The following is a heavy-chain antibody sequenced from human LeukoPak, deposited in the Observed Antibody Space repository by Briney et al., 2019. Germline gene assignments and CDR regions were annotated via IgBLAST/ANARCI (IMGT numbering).Heavy chain of an antibody. D-gene: IGHD3-10*01. J-gene: IGHJ1*01. Sequence: ASVKVSCKASGGTFSSYTISWVRQAPGQSLEWMGWINAGNGNTKYSQKFQGRVTITRDTSASTAYMELSSLRSGDTAVYYCAKGLLWFGGLSSPSQHWGQGTLVTVSS. CDR3: AKGLLWFGGLSSPSQH. V-gene: IGHV1-3*01. CDR1: GGTFSSYT. CDR2: INAGNGNT.